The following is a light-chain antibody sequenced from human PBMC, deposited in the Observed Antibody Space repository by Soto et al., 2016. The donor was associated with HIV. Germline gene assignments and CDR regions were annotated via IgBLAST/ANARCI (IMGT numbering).Light chain of an antibody. Sequence: SYELTQPPSVSVSPGQTASITCSGDKLGEKYVYWYQKKPGKSPVVVIYQDSKRPSGIPERFSGSNSRNTATLTISGTQAMDEADYYCQAWDSNTVVFGGGTKLTVL. CDR3: QAWDSNTVV. CDR1: KLGEKY. CDR2: QDS. J-gene: IGLJ2*01. V-gene: IGLV3-1*01.